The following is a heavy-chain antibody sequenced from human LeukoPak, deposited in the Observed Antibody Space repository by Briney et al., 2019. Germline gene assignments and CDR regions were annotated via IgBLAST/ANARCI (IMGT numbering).Heavy chain of an antibody. CDR2: ISNSGSTI. D-gene: IGHD3-10*02. V-gene: IGHV3-48*04. CDR1: GFTFSTST. CDR3: AELGITMIGGV. Sequence: GGSLRLSCAASGFTFSTSTMNWVRQAPGKGLEWVSYISNSGSTIYYADSVKGRFTISRDNAKNSLYLQMNSLRAEDTAVYYCAELGITMIGGVWGKGTTVTISS. J-gene: IGHJ6*04.